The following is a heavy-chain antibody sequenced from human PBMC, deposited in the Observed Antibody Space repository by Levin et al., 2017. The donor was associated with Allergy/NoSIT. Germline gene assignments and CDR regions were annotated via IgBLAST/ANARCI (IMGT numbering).Heavy chain of an antibody. CDR1: GDSVSSNSAA. CDR3: AMSLRYFDWLLSANNWFDP. D-gene: IGHD3-9*01. J-gene: IGHJ5*02. Sequence: SQTLSLPCAISGDSVSSNSAAWNWIRQSPSRGLEWLGRTYYRSKWYNDYAVSVKSRITINPDTSKNQFSLQLNSVTPEDTAVYYCAMSLRYFDWLLSANNWFDPWGQGTLVTVSS. V-gene: IGHV6-1*01. CDR2: TYYRSKWYN.